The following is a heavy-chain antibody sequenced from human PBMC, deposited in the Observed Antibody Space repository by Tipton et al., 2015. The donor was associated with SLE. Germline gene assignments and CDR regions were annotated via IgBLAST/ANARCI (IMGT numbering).Heavy chain of an antibody. CDR1: GGSFSGYY. J-gene: IGHJ4*02. CDR3: ARPGYSYGLFDY. V-gene: IGHV4-34*01. D-gene: IGHD5-18*01. CDR2: INHSGST. Sequence: TLSLTCAVYGGSFSGYYWSWIRQPPGKGLEWIGEINHSGSTNYNPSPKSRVTISVDTSKNQFSLKLSSVTAADTAVYYCARPGYSYGLFDYWGQGTLVTVSS.